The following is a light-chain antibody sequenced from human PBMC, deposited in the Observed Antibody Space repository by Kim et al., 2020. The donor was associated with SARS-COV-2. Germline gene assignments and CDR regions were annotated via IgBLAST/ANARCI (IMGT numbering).Light chain of an antibody. Sequence: QSALAQPASVSGSPGQSITITCTGTISDVGSYNIVSWYQQHPGRAPALLIFGVFQRPSGISQRFSGSKSGNTASLTISGLQSEDEADYYCSSYTTSGTQVFGSGTKVTVL. V-gene: IGLV2-14*02. CDR1: ISDVGSYNI. CDR3: SSYTTSGTQV. CDR2: GVF. J-gene: IGLJ1*01.